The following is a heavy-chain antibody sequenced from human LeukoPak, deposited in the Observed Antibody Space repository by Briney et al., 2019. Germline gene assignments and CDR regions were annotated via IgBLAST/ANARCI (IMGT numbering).Heavy chain of an antibody. CDR1: GFTVTNAW. Sequence: GGSLRLSCAASGFTVTNAWMSWVRQAPGKGLEWVGRIKSQIGGGTRDYAAPVEGRFTISKDDSKNTLYLQMNGLKTDDTAVYYCTTGDWTAGNWGQGTLVTVSS. D-gene: IGHD3/OR15-3a*01. V-gene: IGHV3-15*01. CDR3: TTGDWTAGN. J-gene: IGHJ4*02. CDR2: IKSQIGGGTR.